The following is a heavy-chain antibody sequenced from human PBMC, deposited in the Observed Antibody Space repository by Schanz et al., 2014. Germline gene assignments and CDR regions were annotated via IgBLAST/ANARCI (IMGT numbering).Heavy chain of an antibody. Sequence: QIQLVQSGPEVKKPGATVKVSCKASGYIFINSGISWVRQAPGQGLEWMGWISVYNHNKEYDQKFQGRVTMTTDTCSRDALIALTDRRSDDAAVYYCGRDRWFFECGGRYCFDSWGQGTLVTVSS. J-gene: IGHJ4*02. CDR1: GYIFINSG. V-gene: IGHV1-18*01. CDR3: GRDRWFFECGGRYCFDS. D-gene: IGHD2-21*01. CDR2: ISVYNHNK.